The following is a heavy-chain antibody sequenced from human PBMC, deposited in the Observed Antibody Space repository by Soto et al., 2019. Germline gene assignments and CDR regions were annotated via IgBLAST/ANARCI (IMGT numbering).Heavy chain of an antibody. V-gene: IGHV4-59*01. CDR2: IYYGGNT. J-gene: IGHJ3*02. CDR3: AKIKIFGRGPAFDI. CDR1: GGSITSYY. Sequence: QVQLQESGPGLVKPSETLSLTCNVSGGSITSYYWTWIRQPPGKGLEWIGYIYYGGNTIYNPSLKSRVTLSLATSKNQFSRKVPSWPAADTAVYFCAKIKIFGRGPAFDIWGQGTIVTVSS. D-gene: IGHD3-3*01.